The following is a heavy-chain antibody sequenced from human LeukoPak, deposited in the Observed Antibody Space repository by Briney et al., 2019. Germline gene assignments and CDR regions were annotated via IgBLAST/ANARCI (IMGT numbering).Heavy chain of an antibody. V-gene: IGHV1-18*01. CDR2: ISAYNGNI. J-gene: IGHJ3*02. Sequence: ASVKVSCKASGYTFTSYGISWVRQAPGQGLEWMGWISAYNGNIDSARKLQGRVTMTTDTSTSTAYMELRSLRSDDTAVYYCARDRGVVAATLAFDIWGQGTMVTVSS. D-gene: IGHD2-15*01. CDR1: GYTFTSYG. CDR3: ARDRGVVAATLAFDI.